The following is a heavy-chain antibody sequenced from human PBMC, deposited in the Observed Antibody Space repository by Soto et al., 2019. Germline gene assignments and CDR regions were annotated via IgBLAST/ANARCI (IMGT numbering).Heavy chain of an antibody. V-gene: IGHV4-59*01. CDR3: ARDRLVNYMDV. CDR1: GGSISSYY. Sequence: SETLSLTCTVSGGSISSYYWSWIRQPPGKGLEWIGYIYYSGSTNYNPSLKSRVTISVDTSKNQFSLKLSSVTAADTAVYYCARDRLVNYMDVWGKGTTVTVSS. D-gene: IGHD3-10*01. CDR2: IYYSGST. J-gene: IGHJ6*03.